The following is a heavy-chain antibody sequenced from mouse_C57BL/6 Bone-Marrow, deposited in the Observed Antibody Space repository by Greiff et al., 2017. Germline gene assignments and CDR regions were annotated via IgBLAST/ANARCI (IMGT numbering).Heavy chain of an antibody. CDR3: TLYWFAY. J-gene: IGHJ3*01. V-gene: IGHV14-4*01. Sequence: EVKLMESGAELVRPGASVKLSCTASGFNIKDDYMHWVKQRPEQGLEWIGWIDPENGDTEYASKFQGKATITADTSSNTAYLQLSSLTSEDTAVYYCTLYWFAYWGQGTLVTVSA. CDR1: GFNIKDDY. CDR2: IDPENGDT.